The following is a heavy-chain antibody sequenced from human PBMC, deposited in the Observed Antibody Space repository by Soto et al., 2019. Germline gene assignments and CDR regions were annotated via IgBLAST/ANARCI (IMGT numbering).Heavy chain of an antibody. V-gene: IGHV1-18*01. CDR1: GYTFNNYG. CDR3: ARVNYDPIWGTLRPRNFYAMDV. CDR2: ISVYNGNT. D-gene: IGHD3-16*01. J-gene: IGHJ6*02. Sequence: ASVKVSCKASGYTFNNYGVTWVRQAPGQGLEWMGWISVYNGNTNYARRLQDRVTMTTDTSTSTAYMELRSLRSDDTAVYYCARVNYDPIWGTLRPRNFYAMDVWGQGTKVTVSS.